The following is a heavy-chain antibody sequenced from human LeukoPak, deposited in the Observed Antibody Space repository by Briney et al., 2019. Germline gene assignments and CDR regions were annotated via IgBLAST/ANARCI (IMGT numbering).Heavy chain of an antibody. V-gene: IGHV3-33*01. Sequence: GGSLRLSCASSGFTLSNYAMHSVRQPPGKGLQWVAVIWYDGGNKYYADSVKGRFTISRDNSKNTLYLQMSRMRVDNTALYCCPIVDVRSYYYVRDVWGQGTTVTVSS. CDR3: PIVDVRSYYYVRDV. D-gene: IGHD5-24*01. CDR1: GFTLSNYA. J-gene: IGHJ6*02. CDR2: IWYDGGNK.